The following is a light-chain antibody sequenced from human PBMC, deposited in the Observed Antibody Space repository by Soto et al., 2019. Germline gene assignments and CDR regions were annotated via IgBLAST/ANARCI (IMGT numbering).Light chain of an antibody. CDR1: QSVSSGY. V-gene: IGKV3-20*01. CDR2: RAF. CDR3: QQYVASPPSWT. J-gene: IGKJ1*01. Sequence: EIVLTQSPGTLSLSPGERATLSCRPSQSVSSGYLAWYQQKPGQAPRLLIFRAFNRATGIPDRFSGSGSGTDFTLTISRLEPEDFAVYYCQQYVASPPSWTFGQGTKVEIK.